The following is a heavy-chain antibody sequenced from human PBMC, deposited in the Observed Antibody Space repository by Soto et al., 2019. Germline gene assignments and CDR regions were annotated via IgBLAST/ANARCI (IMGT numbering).Heavy chain of an antibody. CDR3: ARYWFEGSGYSRDY. D-gene: IGHD3-22*01. V-gene: IGHV1-8*02. CDR2: MNTSGNT. J-gene: IGHJ4*02. Sequence: QVQLVQSGPEVKKPGASVKVSCKTSGYTFTSYDINWLRQATGQGLEWMGWMNTSGNTGYAQKFQGRVTMTRNTSISTAFMELSSLRSEVKALYYGARYWFEGSGYSRDYWGQGTLVTVSS. CDR1: GYTFTSYD.